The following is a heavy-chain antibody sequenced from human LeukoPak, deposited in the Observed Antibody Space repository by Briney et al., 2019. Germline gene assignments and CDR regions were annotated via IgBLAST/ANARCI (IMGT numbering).Heavy chain of an antibody. J-gene: IGHJ4*02. CDR2: IIPIFGTA. CDR3: ARDLSLSSSSGGVDY. Sequence: GASVKGSCKASGGTFSSYAISWVRQAPGQGVGWMGGIIPIFGTANYAQKFPGRVTITTDESTSTAYMELSSLRCEDTAVYYCARDLSLSSSSGGVDYWGQGTLVTVSS. D-gene: IGHD6-6*01. CDR1: GGTFSSYA. V-gene: IGHV1-69*05.